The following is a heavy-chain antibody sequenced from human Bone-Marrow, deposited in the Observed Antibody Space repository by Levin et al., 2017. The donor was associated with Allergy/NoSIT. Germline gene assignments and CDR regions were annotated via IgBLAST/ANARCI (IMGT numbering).Heavy chain of an antibody. CDR1: GGSISSSSYY. V-gene: IGHV4-39*01. CDR3: ARLGHSSSWCRTRRNWFDP. J-gene: IGHJ5*02. CDR2: IYYSGST. D-gene: IGHD6-13*01. Sequence: SETLSLTCTVSGGSISSSSYYWGWIRQPPGKGLEWIGSIYYSGSTYYNPSLKSRVTISVDTSKNQFSLKLSSVTAADTAVYYCARLGHSSSWCRTRRNWFDPWGQGTLVTVSS.